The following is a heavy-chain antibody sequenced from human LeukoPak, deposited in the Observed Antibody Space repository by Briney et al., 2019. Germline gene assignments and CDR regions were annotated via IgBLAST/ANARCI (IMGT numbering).Heavy chain of an antibody. D-gene: IGHD3-10*01. Sequence: SETLSLTCAVYGGSFSGYYWSWIRQPPGKGLEWIGYIYYSGSTNYNPSLKSRVTISVDTSKNQFSLKLSSVTAADTAVYYCARGGYYGWGNDFRFDPWGQGTLVTVSS. CDR1: GGSFSGYY. J-gene: IGHJ5*02. CDR3: ARGGYYGWGNDFRFDP. CDR2: IYYSGST. V-gene: IGHV4-59*01.